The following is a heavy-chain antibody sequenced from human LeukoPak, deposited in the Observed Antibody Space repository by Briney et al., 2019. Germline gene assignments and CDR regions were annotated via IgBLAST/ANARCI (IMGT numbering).Heavy chain of an antibody. CDR1: GGSISSYY. CDR2: IYYSGST. Sequence: SETLSLTCTVSGGSISSYYWSWIRQPPGKGMEWIGYIYYSGSTYYNPSLKSRVTISVDTSKNQFSLKLSSVTAADTAVYYCARDTYYYGSGTWGQGTLVTVFS. CDR3: ARDTYYYGSGT. D-gene: IGHD3-10*01. V-gene: IGHV4-59*12. J-gene: IGHJ5*02.